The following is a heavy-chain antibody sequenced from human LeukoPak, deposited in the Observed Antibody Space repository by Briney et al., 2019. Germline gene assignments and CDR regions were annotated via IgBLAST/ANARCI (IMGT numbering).Heavy chain of an antibody. V-gene: IGHV4-4*07. D-gene: IGHD2-2*01. CDR1: GGSISSYY. Sequence: SETLSLTCTVSGGSISSYYWSWIRQPAGKGLEWIGRIYTSGSTNYNPSLKSRVTISVDTSKNQFSLKLSSVTAADTAVYYCARSAAPYCSSTSCRSYYYYYYMDVWGKGTTVTISS. CDR2: IYTSGST. J-gene: IGHJ6*03. CDR3: ARSAAPYCSSTSCRSYYYYYYMDV.